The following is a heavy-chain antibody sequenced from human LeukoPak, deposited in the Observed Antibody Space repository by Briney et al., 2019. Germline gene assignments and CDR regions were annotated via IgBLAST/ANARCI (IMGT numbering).Heavy chain of an antibody. Sequence: VASVKVSCKASGYTFTGYYVHWVRQAPGQGLEWMGWINPYSGDTNYAQKFQGRVTMTRDTSISTAFMELSRLRSDDTAVYYCARGKDHYYDSSGYPDYYYYTMDVWGQGTTVTVSS. D-gene: IGHD3-22*01. CDR3: ARGKDHYYDSSGYPDYYYYTMDV. V-gene: IGHV1-2*02. CDR1: GYTFTGYY. J-gene: IGHJ6*02. CDR2: INPYSGDT.